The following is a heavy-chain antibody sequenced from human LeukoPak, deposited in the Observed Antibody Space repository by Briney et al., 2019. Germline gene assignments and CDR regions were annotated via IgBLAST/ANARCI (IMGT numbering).Heavy chain of an antibody. D-gene: IGHD6-19*01. CDR3: ARVRFGPPRIAVAEWVWSGYMDV. CDR1: GFTFSSYG. Sequence: GGSLRLSCTASGFTFSSYGMHWVRQAPGKGLEWAANIKQDGSEKYYVDSVKGRFTISRDNAKNSLYLQMNSLRAEDTAVYYCARVRFGPPRIAVAEWVWSGYMDVWGKGTTVTVSS. CDR2: IKQDGSEK. V-gene: IGHV3-7*01. J-gene: IGHJ6*03.